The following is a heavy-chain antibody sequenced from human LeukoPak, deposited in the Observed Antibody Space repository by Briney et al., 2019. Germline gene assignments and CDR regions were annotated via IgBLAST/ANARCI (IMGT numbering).Heavy chain of an antibody. CDR2: ISAYNGNT. J-gene: IGHJ4*02. D-gene: IGHD4-17*01. CDR1: GYTFTSYG. CDR3: ARGPNQNYGDYEYY. V-gene: IGHV1-18*01. Sequence: ASVKVSFKSSGYTFTSYGISWLRQAPGQGLDWMGWISAYNGNTHYAQKLQGRVTMTTDTSTSTAYMELRSLRSDDTAVYYCARGPNQNYGDYEYYWGQGTLVTVSS.